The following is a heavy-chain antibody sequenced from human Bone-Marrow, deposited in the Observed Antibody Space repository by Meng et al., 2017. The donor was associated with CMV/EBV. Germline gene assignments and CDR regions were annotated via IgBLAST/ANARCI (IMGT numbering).Heavy chain of an antibody. CDR3: AKARAVGWVSSGWYFGWFDS. CDR1: GFTFSSYS. Sequence: GESLKISCAASGFTFSSYSMNWVRQAPGKGLEWVANIKEDGSEIYYVDSVKGRFTISRDNAKNSLYLQMNSLRAEDTAVYYCAKARAVGWVSSGWYFGWFDSWGQGTLVTVSS. D-gene: IGHD6-19*01. J-gene: IGHJ5*01. V-gene: IGHV3-7*01. CDR2: IKEDGSEI.